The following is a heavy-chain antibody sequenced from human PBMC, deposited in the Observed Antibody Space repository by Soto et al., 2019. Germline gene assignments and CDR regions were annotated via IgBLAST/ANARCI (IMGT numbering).Heavy chain of an antibody. CDR2: TYYRSKWYN. J-gene: IGHJ5*02. CDR3: ARNSPARSYWWLNP. CDR1: GDSVSSNSAA. V-gene: IGHV6-1*01. D-gene: IGHD2-8*02. Sequence: SHTLSLTCAISGDSVSSNSAAWNWIRQSPSRGLEWLGRTYYRSKWYNDYAVSVKSRITINPDTSKNQFSLKLNSVTAADTAVYYCARNSPARSYWWLNPWGQGPLVXVSP.